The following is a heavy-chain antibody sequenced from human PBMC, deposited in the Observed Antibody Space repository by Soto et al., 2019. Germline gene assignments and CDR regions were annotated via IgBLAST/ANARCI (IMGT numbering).Heavy chain of an antibody. J-gene: IGHJ4*02. CDR3: AKQQYGSGSYYLDY. Sequence: GASVKVSCKASGYTFTTYDISWVRQATGQGLEWMGWMNPYSGNTGYAQKFQGRVTVTRNTSISTVYMELSGLRPDDTAVYYCAKQQYGSGSYYLDYWGQGTLVTVSS. CDR1: GYTFTTYD. V-gene: IGHV1-8*01. CDR2: MNPYSGNT. D-gene: IGHD3-10*01.